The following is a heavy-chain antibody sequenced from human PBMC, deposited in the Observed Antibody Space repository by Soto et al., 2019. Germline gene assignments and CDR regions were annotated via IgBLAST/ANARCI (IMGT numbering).Heavy chain of an antibody. CDR3: XPTRYDYGDDAVGY. J-gene: IGHJ4*01. V-gene: IGHV3-23*01. CDR2: ISGSSSTT. Sequence: EVQLLEYGGGLVQRGESLRLSCVASGFTFNKYAMTWVRQAPGKGLEWVSSISGSSSTTYYADSVKGRFTISRDNSKNTVYLHMNTLSTEDTAXXXXXPTRYDYGDDAVGYWGQGTLVTVSS. D-gene: IGHD4-17*01. CDR1: GFTFNKYA.